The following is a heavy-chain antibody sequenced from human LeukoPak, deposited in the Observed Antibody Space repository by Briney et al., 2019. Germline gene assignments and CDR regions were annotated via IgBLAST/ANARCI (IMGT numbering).Heavy chain of an antibody. V-gene: IGHV1-46*01. CDR2: INPSGGRT. J-gene: IGHJ4*02. D-gene: IGHD3-22*01. CDR1: GYTFTSYY. CDR3: AREPFADYESSGNLPSPFDY. Sequence: GASVKVSCKASGYTFTSYYMHWVRQAPGQGLEWMGIINPSGGRTSYAQKFQDRVTMTRDMSTSTVYMELSSLRSEDTAVFYCAREPFADYESSGNLPSPFDYWGQGTLVTVSS.